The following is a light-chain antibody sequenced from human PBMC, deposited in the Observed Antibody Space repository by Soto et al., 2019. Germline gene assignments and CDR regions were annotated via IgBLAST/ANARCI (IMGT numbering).Light chain of an antibody. CDR2: DAS. CDR1: QSISSY. J-gene: IGKJ4*01. Sequence: EIVLTQSPATLSLSPGERATLSCRASQSISSYLAWYQQKPGQAPRLLIYDASNRATGIPARFSGSGSGTDFTLTISSLKPEDFAVYYCQQRSNWLTFSGGTKVEIK. CDR3: QQRSNWLT. V-gene: IGKV3-11*01.